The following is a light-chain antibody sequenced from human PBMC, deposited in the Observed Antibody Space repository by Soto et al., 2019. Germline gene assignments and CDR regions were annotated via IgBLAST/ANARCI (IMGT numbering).Light chain of an antibody. J-gene: IGKJ1*01. Sequence: AIQMTQSPSSLSASVGDRVTITCRASQDIRTELGWYQQKPGNAPKLLIYATSILQSVVQSRFSGIGSGTYFTLTISSLQPEDYATYYCLQDYSYPRTFGQGTKVEIK. V-gene: IGKV1-6*01. CDR2: ATS. CDR3: LQDYSYPRT. CDR1: QDIRTE.